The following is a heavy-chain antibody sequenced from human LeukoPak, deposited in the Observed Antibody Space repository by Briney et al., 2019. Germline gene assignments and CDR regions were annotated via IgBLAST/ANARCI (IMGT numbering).Heavy chain of an antibody. D-gene: IGHD6-13*01. Sequence: GESLKISCKASGYNFPAYWIAWVRQMPGKGLEWMGIIYPGDSDTKYNPSFQGQVTISADKSISTAYLQWSSLKASDTAMYYCARQHSSSWGFRAFDIWGQGTMVTVSS. V-gene: IGHV5-51*01. CDR3: ARQHSSSWGFRAFDI. J-gene: IGHJ3*02. CDR1: GYNFPAYW. CDR2: IYPGDSDT.